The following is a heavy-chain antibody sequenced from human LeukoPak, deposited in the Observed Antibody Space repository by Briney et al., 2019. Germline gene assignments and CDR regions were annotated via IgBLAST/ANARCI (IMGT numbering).Heavy chain of an antibody. V-gene: IGHV3-30*02. CDR1: GFTFSSYG. J-gene: IGHJ6*03. Sequence: TGGSLRLSCAASGFTFSSYGMHWVRQAPGKGLEWVTFIHSDGENFYSADSVKGRLTVSRDNSKSTLYLQMNSLIIEDTAVYYCVRAEIVPGRTSFYYYYMDVWGKGTTVTVTS. D-gene: IGHD5-12*01. CDR3: VRAEIVPGRTSFYYYYMDV. CDR2: IHSDGENF.